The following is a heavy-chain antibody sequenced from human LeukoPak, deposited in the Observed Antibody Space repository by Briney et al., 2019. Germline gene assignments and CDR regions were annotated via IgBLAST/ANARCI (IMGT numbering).Heavy chain of an antibody. J-gene: IGHJ6*04. Sequence: DPGGSLRLSCTASGFTFGDYVMSWVRQAPGKGLEWVSAISGSGGSTYYADSVKGRFTISRDNAKNSLYLQMNSLRAEDTAVYYCAELGITMIGGVWGKGTTVTISS. D-gene: IGHD3-10*02. CDR1: GFTFGDYV. V-gene: IGHV3-23*01. CDR2: ISGSGGST. CDR3: AELGITMIGGV.